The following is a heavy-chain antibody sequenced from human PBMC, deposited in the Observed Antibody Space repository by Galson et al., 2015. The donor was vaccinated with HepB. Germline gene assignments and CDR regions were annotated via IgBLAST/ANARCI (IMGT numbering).Heavy chain of an antibody. CDR2: IIPVLGIA. V-gene: IGHV1-69*04. J-gene: IGHJ6*02. Sequence: SVKVSCKASGGTFSSYAISWVRQAPGQGLEWMGRIIPVLGIANYAQKFQGRVTITADKSTSTAYMELRSLRSEDTAVYYCARADPPPDSSAYYYYYYGMDVWGQGTTVTVSS. D-gene: IGHD3-22*01. CDR1: GGTFSSYA. CDR3: ARADPPPDSSAYYYYYYGMDV.